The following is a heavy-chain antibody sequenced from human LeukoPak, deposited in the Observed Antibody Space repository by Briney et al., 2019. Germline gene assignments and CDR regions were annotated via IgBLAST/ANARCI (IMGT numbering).Heavy chain of an antibody. CDR1: GFTFSSYA. J-gene: IGHJ3*02. V-gene: IGHV3-23*01. CDR3: ARDRTATQDEDAFDI. Sequence: GGSLRLSCAASGFTFSSYAMSWVRQAPGKGLEWVSAISGSGGSTYYADSVKGRFTISRDNSKNTLYLQMNSLRAEDTAVYYCARDRTATQDEDAFDIWGQGTMVTVSS. CDR2: ISGSGGST.